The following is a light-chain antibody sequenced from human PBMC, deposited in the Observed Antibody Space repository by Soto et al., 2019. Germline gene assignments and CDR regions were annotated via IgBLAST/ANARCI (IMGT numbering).Light chain of an antibody. Sequence: SYELTQPPSVSVAPGQTARITCGGSNIGSKSGHWYQQKPGQAPVLVVYDDSDRPSGIPERFSGSNSGNTATLTISRVEAGDEADYYCVTWDNSLSAPVVFGGGTKLTVL. CDR2: DDS. J-gene: IGLJ2*01. CDR3: VTWDNSLSAPVV. V-gene: IGLV3-21*02. CDR1: NIGSKS.